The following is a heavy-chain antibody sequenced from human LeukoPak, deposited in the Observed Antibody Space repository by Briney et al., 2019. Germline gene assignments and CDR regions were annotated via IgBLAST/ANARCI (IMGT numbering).Heavy chain of an antibody. D-gene: IGHD2-2*01. Sequence: GGSLRLSCEASGFTFSKAWMTWVRQAPGKGLEWVGRIKGKTDGGTTAYAAPVKGRFTISRDDSKNTVYLQMNSLKTEDTAVYFCSTDVGIVVLPPTTDYWDQGTLVTVSS. CDR2: IKGKTDGGTT. J-gene: IGHJ4*02. CDR1: GFTFSKAW. CDR3: STDVGIVVLPPTTDY. V-gene: IGHV3-15*01.